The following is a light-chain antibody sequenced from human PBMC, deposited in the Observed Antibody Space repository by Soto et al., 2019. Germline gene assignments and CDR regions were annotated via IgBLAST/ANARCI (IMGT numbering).Light chain of an antibody. CDR3: SSYSGAYTLVV. Sequence: QSALTQPPSASGSPGQSVTISCTGTSSDVGAYNYVSWYQQHPGKAPRLVIYEVTKRPSGVPERFSGSKSGNTASLTVSALQAGDEADYYCSSYSGAYTLVVFGGGTKLTVL. CDR1: SSDVGAYNY. V-gene: IGLV2-8*01. CDR2: EVT. J-gene: IGLJ2*01.